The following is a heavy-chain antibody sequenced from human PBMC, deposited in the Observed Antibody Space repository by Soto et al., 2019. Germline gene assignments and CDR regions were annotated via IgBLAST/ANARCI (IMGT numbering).Heavy chain of an antibody. V-gene: IGHV4-59*08. CDR3: ARLAFGAFDI. CDR1: VGSIRSYY. J-gene: IGHJ3*02. Sequence: QVQLQESGPGLAKPSETLSLTCTVSVGSIRSYYWSWILQPPGKGLEWIGYIYYSGSTTYNPSLYSRVTISVDTSKHQFSLKLSSVTSADTAVYYCARLAFGAFDIWGQGTMVTVSS. CDR2: IYYSGST. D-gene: IGHD3-16*01.